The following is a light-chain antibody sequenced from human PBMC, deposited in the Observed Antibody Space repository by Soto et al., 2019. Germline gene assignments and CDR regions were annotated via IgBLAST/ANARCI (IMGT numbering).Light chain of an antibody. CDR3: SSYADYRTVV. CDR1: NKDVGGFEY. V-gene: IGLV2-8*01. J-gene: IGLJ3*02. Sequence: QSALTQPPSASGSPGQSVTISCTGTNKDVGGFEYVSWYRQYPGQAPQVIIYEVTKRPSGVPDRFSGSKSGSTASLTVSGLRPDDEAHYYCSSYADYRTVVFGGGTKVTVL. CDR2: EVT.